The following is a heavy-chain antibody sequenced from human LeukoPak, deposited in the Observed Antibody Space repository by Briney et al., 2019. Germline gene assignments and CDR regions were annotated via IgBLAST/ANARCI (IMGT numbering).Heavy chain of an antibody. CDR3: AKLRVGGLRGGTFDY. CDR1: GYTFSTYG. J-gene: IGHJ4*02. CDR2: ISGSGRST. Sequence: GGSLRLSCAASGYTFSTYGMSWVRQAPGKGLEWVSGISGSGRSTYYADSVKGRFNISRDNSKSTLYLQMNSLRAEDTAVYYCAKLRVGGLRGGTFDYWGQGTLVTVSS. V-gene: IGHV3-23*01. D-gene: IGHD3-16*01.